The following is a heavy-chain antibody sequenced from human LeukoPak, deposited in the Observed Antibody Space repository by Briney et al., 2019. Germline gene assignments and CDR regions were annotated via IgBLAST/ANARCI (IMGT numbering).Heavy chain of an antibody. CDR1: GFTFGDYY. J-gene: IGHJ4*02. Sequence: PGGSLRLSCAASGFTFGDYYMSWIRQAPGKGLEWVSYISSSTYTNYVDSVKGRFTISRDNAKNSMYLQMNSLRAEDTAVYYCARISGSYVFDYWGQGTLVTVSS. CDR3: ARISGSYVFDY. D-gene: IGHD1-26*01. V-gene: IGHV3-11*03. CDR2: ISSSTYT.